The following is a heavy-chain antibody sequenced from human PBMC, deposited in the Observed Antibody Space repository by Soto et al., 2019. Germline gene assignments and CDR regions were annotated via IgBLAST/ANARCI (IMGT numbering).Heavy chain of an antibody. CDR2: VYHTGNT. J-gene: IGHJ4*02. V-gene: IGHV4-59*01. CDR3: EREQYNWKL. D-gene: IGHD1-20*01. Sequence: WTWIRHPPGKGLEWIGYVYHTGNTYYNPSLKRRVTISLDTSKNQVSLRLKSVTAADTAVYYCEREQYNWKLWGQGTLVTVSS.